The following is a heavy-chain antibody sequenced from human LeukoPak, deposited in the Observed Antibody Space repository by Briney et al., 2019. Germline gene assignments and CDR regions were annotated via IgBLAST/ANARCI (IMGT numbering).Heavy chain of an antibody. V-gene: IGHV1-58*02. Sequence: GASVKVSCKASGFTFTSSAMQWVRQARGQRLEWIGWIVVGSGNTNYAQKFQERVTITRDMSTSTAYMELSGLRSEDTAIYYCARGYRYGQPLEVFFDHWGQGTLVTVSS. CDR3: ARGYRYGQPLEVFFDH. D-gene: IGHD5-18*01. CDR2: IVVGSGNT. CDR1: GFTFTSSA. J-gene: IGHJ4*02.